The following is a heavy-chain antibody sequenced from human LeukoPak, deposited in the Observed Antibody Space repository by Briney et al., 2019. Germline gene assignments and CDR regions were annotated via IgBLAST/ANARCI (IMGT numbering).Heavy chain of an antibody. Sequence: ASVQVSCKASGYSFSIYGITWARQAPGQGPEYLGWISASDGTTNYAQKVQDRVTMTTDTSTSTAYLELRSLRSEDTAVYYCARCGAAVTTHFSHWGQGTLVTVSS. D-gene: IGHD4-17*01. CDR2: ISASDGTT. J-gene: IGHJ4*02. V-gene: IGHV1-18*01. CDR1: GYSFSIYG. CDR3: ARCGAAVTTHFSH.